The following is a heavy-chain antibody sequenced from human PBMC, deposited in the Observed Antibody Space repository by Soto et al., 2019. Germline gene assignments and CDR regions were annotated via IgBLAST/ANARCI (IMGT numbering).Heavy chain of an antibody. CDR3: ARDTNGLHY. CDR1: GLIFSNYK. D-gene: IGHD2-8*01. CDR2: ISTDGSIT. J-gene: IGHJ4*02. V-gene: IGHV3-74*01. Sequence: PGGSLRLSCAASGLIFSNYKMHWVRQAPGKGLVWVSRISTDGSITDYADSAKGRFTVSRDNAKNTLYLQMNSLRVDDTAVYYCARDTNGLHYWGQGTLVTVSS.